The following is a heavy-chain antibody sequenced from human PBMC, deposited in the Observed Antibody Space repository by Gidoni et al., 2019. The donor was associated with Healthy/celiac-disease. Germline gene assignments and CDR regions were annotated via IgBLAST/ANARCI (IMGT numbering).Heavy chain of an antibody. CDR1: CASISSGGYY. D-gene: IGHD3-9*01. J-gene: IGHJ6*03. Sequence: VQLQESGPGLVKPSQTLSLTCTVSCASISSGGYYWSWIRQHPGKGLEWIGYIYYGVSTYFNPSLNSRVTISVDTSMNQFSLKLSSVTSADTSVYYCARGCYDIWTGYSDYYYYYLDVWGKGTTVTVSS. CDR3: ARGCYDIWTGYSDYYYYYLDV. CDR2: IYYGVST. V-gene: IGHV4-31*03.